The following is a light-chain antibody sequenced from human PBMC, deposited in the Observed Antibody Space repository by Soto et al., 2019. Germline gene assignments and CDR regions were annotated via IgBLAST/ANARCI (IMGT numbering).Light chain of an antibody. CDR1: QSVISL. Sequence: EIVLTQSPATLSLSPGERATLSCRASQSVISLLAWYQQKPGQAPRLLIYDASNRATGIPARFSGSGSGTDFTLTISSLEPEDFAVYYCQHRFNWPFTFGPGTKVDIK. CDR3: QHRFNWPFT. V-gene: IGKV3-11*01. J-gene: IGKJ3*01. CDR2: DAS.